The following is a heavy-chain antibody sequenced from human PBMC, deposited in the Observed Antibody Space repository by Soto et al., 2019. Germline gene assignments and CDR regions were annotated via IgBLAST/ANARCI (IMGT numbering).Heavy chain of an antibody. CDR2: INPNSGGT. Sequence: ASVKVSCKASGYTFTGYYMHWLQQAPGQGLEWMGWINPNSGGTNYAQKFQGRVTMTRDTSISTAYMELSRLRSDDTAVYYCARGSVATTIGFVYYWGQGTLVTVSS. CDR1: GYTFTGYY. CDR3: ARGSVATTIGFVYY. D-gene: IGHD5-12*01. J-gene: IGHJ4*02. V-gene: IGHV1-2*02.